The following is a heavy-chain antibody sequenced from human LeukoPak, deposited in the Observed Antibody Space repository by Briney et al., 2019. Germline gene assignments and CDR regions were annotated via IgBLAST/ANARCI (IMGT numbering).Heavy chain of an antibody. CDR1: GFTFSSYG. CDR2: IRYDGSNK. D-gene: IGHD3-16*01. V-gene: IGHV3-30*02. Sequence: GGSLRLSCAASGFTFSSYGMHWVRQAPGKGLEWMAFIRYDGSNKYYADSVKGRFTISRDNSKNTLYLQMNSLRAEDTAVYYCAKVSEYVNWFDPWGQGTLVTVSS. J-gene: IGHJ5*02. CDR3: AKVSEYVNWFDP.